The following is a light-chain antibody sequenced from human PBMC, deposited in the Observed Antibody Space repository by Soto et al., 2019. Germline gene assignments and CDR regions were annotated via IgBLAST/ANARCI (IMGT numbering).Light chain of an antibody. Sequence: VLTQSPGTLSLSPGERATLSCRASQSVSSNYLAWYQQKPGQAPRLLIYGTSSRATGIPDRFSGSGSGTDFTLTISRLEPEDSAVYYCQQYVTPPEWVFGQGTKVEIK. CDR1: QSVSSNY. CDR2: GTS. CDR3: QQYVTPPEWV. V-gene: IGKV3-20*01. J-gene: IGKJ1*01.